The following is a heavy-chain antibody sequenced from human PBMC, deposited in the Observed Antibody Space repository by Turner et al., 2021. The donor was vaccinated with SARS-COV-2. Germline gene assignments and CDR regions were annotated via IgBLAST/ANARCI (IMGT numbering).Heavy chain of an antibody. CDR2: IKQDGSEK. V-gene: IGHV3-7*01. CDR1: GFTFSSYW. Sequence: EVQLVESGGGLVQPGGSLRLTCAASGFTFSSYWMRWVRQAPGKGLELVANIKQDGSEKYYVDAVMGRFTISRDNAKNSLYLQMNSLRAEDTAVYYCARVRSSSWRFDPWGQGTLVTVSS. CDR3: ARVRSSSWRFDP. J-gene: IGHJ5*02. D-gene: IGHD6-13*01.